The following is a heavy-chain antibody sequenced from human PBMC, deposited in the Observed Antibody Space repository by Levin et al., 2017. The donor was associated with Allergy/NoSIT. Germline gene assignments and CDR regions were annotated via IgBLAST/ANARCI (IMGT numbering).Heavy chain of an antibody. V-gene: IGHV2-70*04. D-gene: IGHD1-26*01. Sequence: QTLSLTCTFSGFSLSTSGMRVSWIRQPPGKALEWLARIDWDDDKFYSTSLKTRLTISKDTSKNQVVLTMTNMDPVDTATYYCARITWGYWWYFDLWGRGTLVTVSS. CDR3: ARITWGYWWYFDL. CDR1: GFSLSTSGMR. CDR2: IDWDDDK. J-gene: IGHJ2*01.